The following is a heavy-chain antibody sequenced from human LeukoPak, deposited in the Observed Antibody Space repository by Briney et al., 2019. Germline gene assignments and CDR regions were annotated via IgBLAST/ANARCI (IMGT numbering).Heavy chain of an antibody. D-gene: IGHD1-26*01. CDR3: TRSRYSDY. CDR2: IKEDGTEK. J-gene: IGHJ4*02. CDR1: GFTFSSYW. Sequence: GGSLRLSCAASGFTFSSYWMTWVRQAPGKGLEWVANIKEDGTEKNYVDSVKGRFTISRDNAKNSLYPHMNSLRPEDTAVYYCTRSRYSDYWGQGTLVTVSS. V-gene: IGHV3-7*01.